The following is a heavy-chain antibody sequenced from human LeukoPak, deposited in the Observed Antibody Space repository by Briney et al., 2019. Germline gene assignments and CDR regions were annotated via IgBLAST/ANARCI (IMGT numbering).Heavy chain of an antibody. CDR1: GFTFSSYS. J-gene: IGHJ6*03. Sequence: GGSLRLSYAASGFTFSSYSMNWVRQAPGKGLEWVSSISSSSSYIYYADSVKGRFTISRDNAKNSLYLQMNSLRAEDTAVYYCARDISSGWYEYYYYYYMDVWGKGTTVTISS. CDR3: ARDISSGWYEYYYYYYMDV. CDR2: ISSSSSYI. V-gene: IGHV3-21*01. D-gene: IGHD6-19*01.